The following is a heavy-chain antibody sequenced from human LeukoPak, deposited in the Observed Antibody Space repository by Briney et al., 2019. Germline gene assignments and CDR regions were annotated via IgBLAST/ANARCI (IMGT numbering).Heavy chain of an antibody. CDR3: ARGEGAGYSYGLDY. J-gene: IGHJ4*02. D-gene: IGHD5-18*01. CDR2: IYYSGST. V-gene: IGHV4-39*07. CDR1: GGSISSSSYY. Sequence: SETLSLTCTVSGGSISSSSYYWVWLRQPPGKGLEGIGTIYYSGSTYYNPSLKSRLTISVDTSKNQFSLKLSSVAAADTAVYYCARGEGAGYSYGLDYWGQGTLVTVSS.